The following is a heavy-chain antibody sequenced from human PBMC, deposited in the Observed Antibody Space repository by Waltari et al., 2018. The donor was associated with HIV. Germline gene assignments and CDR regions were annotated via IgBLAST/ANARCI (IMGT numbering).Heavy chain of an antibody. Sequence: EVQLVESGGGLVQPGGSLRLSCPTSGFTFSSFSLNWVRKAPGKGLEFISYISGSSRTIYYADSVKGRFTISRDNARNSLYRQMNSLRAEDTAVYYCARDGWLRSAYGMDVWGQGTTVTVS. CDR2: ISGSSRTI. CDR1: GFTFSSFS. V-gene: IGHV3-48*01. D-gene: IGHD5-12*01. J-gene: IGHJ6*02. CDR3: ARDGWLRSAYGMDV.